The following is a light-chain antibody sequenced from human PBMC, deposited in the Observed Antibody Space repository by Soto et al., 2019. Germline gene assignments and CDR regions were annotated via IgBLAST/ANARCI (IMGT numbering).Light chain of an antibody. CDR3: SSYTSSSLV. CDR2: DVS. Sequence: SVLTQPSSVSVSPGQSITISCTGTSSDVGGYNYVSWYQQHPGKAPKLMIYDVSNRPSGGSNRFSGSKSGNTASLTISGLQAEDEADYYCSSYTSSSLVFGTGTKVTV. V-gene: IGLV2-14*01. CDR1: SSDVGGYNY. J-gene: IGLJ1*01.